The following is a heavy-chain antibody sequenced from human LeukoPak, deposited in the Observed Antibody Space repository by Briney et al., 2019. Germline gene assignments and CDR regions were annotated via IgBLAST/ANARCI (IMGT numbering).Heavy chain of an antibody. CDR3: ARTARGFA. CDR1: GGSFSGYY. D-gene: IGHD2-21*02. V-gene: IGHV4-34*01. Sequence: SETLSLTCAVYGGSFSGYYWSWIRQPPGKGLEWIGEINHSGSTIYNPSLKSRVTISVDTSKNQFSLKLSSVTAADTAVYYCARTARGFAWGQGTLVTVSS. CDR2: INHSGST. J-gene: IGHJ5*02.